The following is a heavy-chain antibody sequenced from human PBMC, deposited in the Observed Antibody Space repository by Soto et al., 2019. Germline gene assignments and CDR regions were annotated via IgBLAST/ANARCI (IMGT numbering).Heavy chain of an antibody. V-gene: IGHV3-23*01. CDR2: IGVSGDTT. CDR3: AKVRRFGELKSLY. CDR1: GFTFSSYA. Sequence: EVQLFESGGGLVQPGGSLRLSCAASGFTFSSYAMSWVRQAPGKGLEWVSAIGVSGDTTYYADSVKGRFTISRDNSKNTLYLQMGSLRAEVTAVYYCAKVRRFGELKSLYWGQGTLVSV. D-gene: IGHD3-10*01. J-gene: IGHJ4*02.